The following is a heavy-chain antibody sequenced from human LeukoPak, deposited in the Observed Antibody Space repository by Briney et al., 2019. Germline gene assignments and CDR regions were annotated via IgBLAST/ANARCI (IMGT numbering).Heavy chain of an antibody. CDR2: IYHSGTT. J-gene: IGHJ5*02. CDR3: ARRGYSSSWYWFDP. D-gene: IGHD6-13*01. CDR1: GYSISSGYY. V-gene: IGHV4-38-2*02. Sequence: SETLSLTCTVSGYSISSGYYWGWIRQPPGKGLEWIGSIYHSGTTYYNPSLKSRVTISVDTSKNQFSLKLSSVTAADTAVYYCARRGYSSSWYWFDPWGQGTLVTVSS.